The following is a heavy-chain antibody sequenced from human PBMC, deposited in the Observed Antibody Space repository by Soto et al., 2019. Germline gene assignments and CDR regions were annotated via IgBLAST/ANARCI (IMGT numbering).Heavy chain of an antibody. CDR3: ARDHIVVVTATPYPLDV. J-gene: IGHJ6*02. D-gene: IGHD2-21*02. CDR1: GGTFSSYT. CDR2: IIPILGIA. V-gene: IGHV1-69*04. Sequence: QVQLVHSGADVKKPGSSVKVSCKASGGTFSSYTISWVRQAPGEGLEWMGRIIPILGIANYAQKFQGRVTNTADKSTITAYMELISLRSEDTAVYYCARDHIVVVTATPYPLDVWGQGTTVTVSS.